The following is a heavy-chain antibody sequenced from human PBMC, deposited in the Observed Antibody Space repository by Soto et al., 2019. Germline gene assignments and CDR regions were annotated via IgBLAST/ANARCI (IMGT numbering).Heavy chain of an antibody. CDR2: IYYSGST. J-gene: IGHJ6*03. D-gene: IGHD6-13*01. V-gene: IGHV4-39*01. Sequence: SETLSLTCTVSGGSISSSSYYWGWIRQPPGKGLEWIGSIYYSGSTYYNPSLKSRVTISVDTSKNQFSLKLSSVTAADTAVYYCARHDSSSAGYYYYMDVWGKGTTVTVSS. CDR1: GGSISSSSYY. CDR3: ARHDSSSAGYYYYMDV.